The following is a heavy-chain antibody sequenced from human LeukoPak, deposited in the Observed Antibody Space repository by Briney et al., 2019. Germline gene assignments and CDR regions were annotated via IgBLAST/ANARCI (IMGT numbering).Heavy chain of an antibody. CDR3: ARDKGGYYYDSCGYYRRVY. Sequence: GGSLRLSCAASGFTFSSYWMSWVRQAPGKGLEWVANIKQDGSEKYYVDSVKGRFTISRDNAKNSLYLQMNSLRAEDTAVYYCARDKGGYYYDSCGYYRRVYWGQGTLVTVSS. CDR1: GFTFSSYW. J-gene: IGHJ4*02. CDR2: IKQDGSEK. D-gene: IGHD3-22*01. V-gene: IGHV3-7*01.